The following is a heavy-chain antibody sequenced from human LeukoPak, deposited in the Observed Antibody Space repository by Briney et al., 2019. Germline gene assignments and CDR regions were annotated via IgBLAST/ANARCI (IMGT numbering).Heavy chain of an antibody. V-gene: IGHV1-46*01. CDR2: INPSGGST. CDR3: ARGPQGYHFDY. Sequence: ASVKVSRKASGYTFTSYYMHWVRQAPGQGLEWMGIINPSGGSTSYAQKFQGRVTMTRDTFTSTVYMELSSLRSEDTAVYYCARGPQGYHFDYWGQGTLVTVSS. J-gene: IGHJ4*02. CDR1: GYTFTSYY. D-gene: IGHD1-1*01.